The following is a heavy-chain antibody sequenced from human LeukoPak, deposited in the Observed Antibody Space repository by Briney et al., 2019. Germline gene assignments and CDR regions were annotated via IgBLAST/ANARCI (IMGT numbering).Heavy chain of an antibody. CDR2: IYYSGST. V-gene: IGHV4-39*07. CDR1: GGSIGSSSYY. CDR3: ASGTAAATTSYYYYYYMDV. D-gene: IGHD6-13*01. J-gene: IGHJ6*03. Sequence: SETLSLTCTVSGGSIGSSSYYWGWIRQPPGKGLEGIGSIYYSGSTYYNPSLKSRVTISVDTSKNQFSLKLSSVTAADTAVYYCASGTAAATTSYYYYYYMDVWGKGTTVTVSS.